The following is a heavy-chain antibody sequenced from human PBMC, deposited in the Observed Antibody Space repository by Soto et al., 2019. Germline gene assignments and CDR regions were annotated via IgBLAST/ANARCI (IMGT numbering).Heavy chain of an antibody. J-gene: IGHJ4*02. CDR1: GGTFSSYA. D-gene: IGHD6-6*01. V-gene: IGHV1-69*13. CDR3: ARASSYSSSSPLRIAAAVDY. CDR2: IIPIFGTA. Sequence: SVKVSCKASGGTFSSYAISWVRQAPGQGLEWMGGIIPIFGTANYAQKFQGRVTITADESTSTAYMELSSLRSEDTAVYYCARASSYSSSSPLRIAAAVDYWGQGPLVTVSS.